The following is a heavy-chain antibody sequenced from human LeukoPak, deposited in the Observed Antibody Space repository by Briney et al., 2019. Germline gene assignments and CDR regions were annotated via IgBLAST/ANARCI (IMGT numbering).Heavy chain of an antibody. V-gene: IGHV4-59*12. Sequence: SETLSLTCTVSGGSISSYYWSWIRQPPGKGLEWIGYIYYSGSTNYNPSLKSRVTISVDKSKNQFSLKLSSVTAADTAVHYCASEGLLSNNWFDPWGQGTLVTVSS. CDR1: GGSISSYY. CDR3: ASEGLLSNNWFDP. J-gene: IGHJ5*02. CDR2: IYYSGST. D-gene: IGHD3/OR15-3a*01.